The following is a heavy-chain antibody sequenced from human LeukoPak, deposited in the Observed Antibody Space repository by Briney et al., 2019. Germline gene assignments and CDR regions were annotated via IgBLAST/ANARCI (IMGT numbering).Heavy chain of an antibody. Sequence: GGSLRLSCAASGFTVSSTYMSWVRQSPGKGLEWVSVVYKDGKMFYIDSVKGRFAISRDTSKNTVYLQMNNLRVEDTAVYYCASRHCSDGDCYFAGADPFDHWGQGTLVTVSS. CDR1: GFTVSSTY. CDR3: ASRHCSDGDCYFAGADPFDH. D-gene: IGHD2-21*01. CDR2: VYKDGKM. J-gene: IGHJ4*02. V-gene: IGHV3-53*01.